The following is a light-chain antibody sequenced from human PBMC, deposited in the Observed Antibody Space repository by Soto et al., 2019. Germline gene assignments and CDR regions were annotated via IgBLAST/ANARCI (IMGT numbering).Light chain of an antibody. J-gene: IGKJ4*01. CDR1: QTVRNNY. CDR3: QQRSNWPST. Sequence: VLTQSPGTLSLSPGERATLSCRASQTVRNNYLAWYQQKPGQAPRLLIYDASSRATGIPDRFSGGGSGTDFTLTISSLEPEDFAVYYCQQRSNWPSTFGGGTKVDIK. CDR2: DAS. V-gene: IGKV3D-20*02.